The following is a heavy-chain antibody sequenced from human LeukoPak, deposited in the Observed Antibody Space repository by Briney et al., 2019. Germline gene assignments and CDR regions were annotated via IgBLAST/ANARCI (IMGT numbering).Heavy chain of an antibody. Sequence: VASVKVSCKASGGTFSSYAISWVRQALGQGLEWMGRIIPILGIANYAQKFQGRVTITADKSTSTAYMELSSLRSEDTAVYYCARAVVPYPPGAFDIWGQGTMVTVPS. J-gene: IGHJ3*02. CDR2: IIPILGIA. V-gene: IGHV1-69*04. CDR1: GGTFSSYA. CDR3: ARAVVPYPPGAFDI. D-gene: IGHD2-15*01.